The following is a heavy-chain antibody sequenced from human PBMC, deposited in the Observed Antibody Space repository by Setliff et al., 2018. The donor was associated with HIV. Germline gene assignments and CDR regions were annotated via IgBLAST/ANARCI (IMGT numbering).Heavy chain of an antibody. Sequence: SETLSLTCTVSGGSISSHYWSRIRQPPGKGLEWIGSIYYSGSTNYNPSLKSRVTISVDTSKNQFSLKLSSVTAADTAVYYCARGDYDSSGYYNVDAFDIWGQGTMVTVSS. CDR2: IYYSGST. D-gene: IGHD3-22*01. V-gene: IGHV4-59*11. J-gene: IGHJ3*02. CDR3: ARGDYDSSGYYNVDAFDI. CDR1: GGSISSHY.